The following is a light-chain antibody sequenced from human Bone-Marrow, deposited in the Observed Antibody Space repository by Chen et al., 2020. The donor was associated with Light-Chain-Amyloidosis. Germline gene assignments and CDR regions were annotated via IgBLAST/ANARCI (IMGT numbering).Light chain of an antibody. CDR1: ALPKQY. CDR3: QSADSSGTLVV. J-gene: IGLJ2*01. CDR2: KDS. V-gene: IGLV3-25*03. Sequence: SYELTQPPSVSVSPGQTARITCSGDALPKQYAYWYQQKPGQAPVLVIYKDSERPSGNPERFSGSSSGTTVTLTISGVQAEDEADYNCQSADSSGTLVVFGGGTKLTVL.